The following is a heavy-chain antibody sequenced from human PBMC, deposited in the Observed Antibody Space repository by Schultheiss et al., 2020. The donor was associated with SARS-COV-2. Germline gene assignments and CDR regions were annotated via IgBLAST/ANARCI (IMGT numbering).Heavy chain of an antibody. CDR2: IKSKTDGGTT. J-gene: IGHJ3*02. CDR3: ARGPHYYDSSGYYGDDAFDI. D-gene: IGHD3-22*01. V-gene: IGHV3-15*07. Sequence: GGSLRLSCAASGFTFSNAWMNWVRQAPGKGLEWVGRIKSKTDGGTTDYAAPVKGRFTISRDDSKNTLYLQMNSLRAEDTAVYYCARGPHYYDSSGYYGDDAFDIWGQGTMVTVSS. CDR1: GFTFSNAW.